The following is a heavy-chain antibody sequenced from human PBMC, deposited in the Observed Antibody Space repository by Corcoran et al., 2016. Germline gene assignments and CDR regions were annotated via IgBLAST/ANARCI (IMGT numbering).Heavy chain of an antibody. J-gene: IGHJ4*02. D-gene: IGHD6-19*01. CDR3: ARFGGSSGWYGGFDY. CDR1: GYSFTSHW. Sequence: EVQLVQSGAEVKEPGESLKISCKGSGYSFTSHWIAWVRQMPGKGLESMGIIYPSDSDTRYSPSFQGQVTISADKSISTAYLQWGSLKASDTAMYYCARFGGSSGWYGGFDYWGQGTLVTGSS. V-gene: IGHV5-51*01. CDR2: IYPSDSDT.